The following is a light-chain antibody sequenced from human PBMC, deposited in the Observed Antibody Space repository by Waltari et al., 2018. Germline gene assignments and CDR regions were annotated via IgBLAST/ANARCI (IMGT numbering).Light chain of an antibody. J-gene: IGKJ1*01. CDR2: WAS. V-gene: IGKV4-1*01. Sequence: DIVMTQSPDSLAVSLGERATINCKSSQSVLYSSTDKNYLTWYQQKPRQPPKLVIYWASTRESGVPDRLSGSGSGTDFTLTISSLQAEDVAVYYCQQYYSTPWTFGQGTKVEVK. CDR1: QSVLYSSTDKNY. CDR3: QQYYSTPWT.